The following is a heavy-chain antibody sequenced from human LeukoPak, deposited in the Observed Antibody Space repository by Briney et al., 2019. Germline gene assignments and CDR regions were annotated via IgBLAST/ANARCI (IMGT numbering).Heavy chain of an antibody. Sequence: GGSLRLSCAASGFSVSNNYMSWVRQAPGKGLEGVSVIYSRGATYYADSVKGRFTISRDNSKNTLYLQMNSLRVEDTAVYYCAARNYWGQGTLGSVSS. CDR1: GFSVSNNY. CDR3: AARNY. D-gene: IGHD6-6*01. CDR2: IYSRGAT. V-gene: IGHV3-53*01. J-gene: IGHJ4*02.